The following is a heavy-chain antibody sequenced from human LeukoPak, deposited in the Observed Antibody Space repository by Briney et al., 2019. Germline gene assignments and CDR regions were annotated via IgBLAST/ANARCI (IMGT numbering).Heavy chain of an antibody. V-gene: IGHV1-69*13. CDR3: ARETRSNTFDY. D-gene: IGHD4-23*01. Sequence: SVNVSCKASGGTFSSYAISWVRQPPGQGLEWMGGIIPIFGTANYAQKFQGRVTITADESTSTAYMELSSLRSEDTAVYYCARETRSNTFDYWGQGTLITVSS. J-gene: IGHJ4*02. CDR1: GGTFSSYA. CDR2: IIPIFGTA.